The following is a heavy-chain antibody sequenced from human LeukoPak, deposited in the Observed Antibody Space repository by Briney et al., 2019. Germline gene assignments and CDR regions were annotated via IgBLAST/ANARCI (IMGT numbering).Heavy chain of an antibody. CDR2: IYHSGST. Sequence: PSGTLSLTCTVSGYSISSGYYWGWIRQPPGKGLEWIGSIYHSGSTYYNPSLKSRVTISVDTSKNQFSLKLSSVTAADTAVYYCARDTTVTDFDYWGQGTLVTVSS. CDR1: GYSISSGYY. D-gene: IGHD4-11*01. J-gene: IGHJ4*02. CDR3: ARDTTVTDFDY. V-gene: IGHV4-38-2*02.